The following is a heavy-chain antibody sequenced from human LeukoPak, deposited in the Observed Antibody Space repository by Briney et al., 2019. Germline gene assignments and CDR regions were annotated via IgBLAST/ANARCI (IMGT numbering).Heavy chain of an antibody. V-gene: IGHV1-46*01. J-gene: IGHJ4*02. CDR1: GYTFTSYY. CDR3: ARDYVGEQWLVLTGTAFSRGNYYFDY. D-gene: IGHD6-19*01. CDR2: INPSGGST. Sequence: GASVKVSCKASGYTFTSYYMHWVRQAPGQGLEWMGIINPSGGSTSYAQKFQGRVTMTRDTSTSTVYMELSSLRSEDTAVYYCARDYVGEQWLVLTGTAFSRGNYYFDYWGQGTLVTVSS.